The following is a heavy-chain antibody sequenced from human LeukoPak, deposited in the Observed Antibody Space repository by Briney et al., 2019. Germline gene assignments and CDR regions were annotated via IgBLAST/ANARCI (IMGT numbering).Heavy chain of an antibody. Sequence: PSETLSLTCTVSGAXISRYYWNWIRQPPGKGLEWVGYTYYRGRTNYNPSLKSRVIISIDASKNQFSLKLSSVTAADTAVYYCARVRSWGAGAGPHPNWFDPWGQGTLVTVSS. CDR1: GAXISRYY. CDR2: TYYRGRT. V-gene: IGHV4-59*01. J-gene: IGHJ5*02. D-gene: IGHD6-13*01. CDR3: ARVRSWGAGAGPHPNWFDP.